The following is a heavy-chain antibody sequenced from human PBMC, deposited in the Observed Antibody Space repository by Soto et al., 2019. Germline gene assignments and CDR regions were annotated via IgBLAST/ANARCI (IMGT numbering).Heavy chain of an antibody. D-gene: IGHD1-26*01. V-gene: IGHV4-31*03. CDR3: ARVGAIPRYYYYGMDV. CDR2: IYYRGST. Sequence: QVQLQESGPGLVKPSQTLSLTCTVSGGSISSGGYYWSWIRRHPGKGLGWIGYIYYRGSTYYNPSLKSRVTISVDTSKNQFSLKLSSVTAADTAVYYCARVGAIPRYYYYGMDVWGQGTTVTVSS. CDR1: GGSISSGGYY. J-gene: IGHJ6*02.